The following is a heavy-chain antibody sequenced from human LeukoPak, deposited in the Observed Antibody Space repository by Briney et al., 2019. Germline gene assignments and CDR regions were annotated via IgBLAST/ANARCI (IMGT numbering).Heavy chain of an antibody. J-gene: IGHJ4*02. CDR3: AKVDRAPWIQLWLTLDY. V-gene: IGHV3-23*01. CDR1: GFTFSSYA. CDR2: ISGSGGST. Sequence: GGSPRLSCAASGFTFSSYAMSWVRQAPGKGLEWVSAISGSGGSTYCADSVKGRFTISRDNSKNTLYLQMNSLRAEDTAVYYCAKVDRAPWIQLWLTLDYWGQGTLVTVSS. D-gene: IGHD5-18*01.